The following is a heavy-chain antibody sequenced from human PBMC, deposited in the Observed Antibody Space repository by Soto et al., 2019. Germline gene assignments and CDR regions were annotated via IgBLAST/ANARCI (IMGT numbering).Heavy chain of an antibody. V-gene: IGHV4-39*01. Sequence: TSETLSLTCTVSGGSISSSSYYWGWIRQPPGKGLEWIGSIYYSGSTYYNPSLKSRVTISVDTSKNQFSLKLSSVTAADTAVYYCATPRRAAAGTGYYYGMDVWGQGTTVTVSS. CDR2: IYYSGST. J-gene: IGHJ6*02. CDR3: ATPRRAAAGTGYYYGMDV. D-gene: IGHD6-13*01. CDR1: GGSISSSSYY.